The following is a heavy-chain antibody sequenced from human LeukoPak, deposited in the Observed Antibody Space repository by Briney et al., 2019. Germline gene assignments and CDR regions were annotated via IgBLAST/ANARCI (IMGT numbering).Heavy chain of an antibody. D-gene: IGHD6-25*01. J-gene: IGHJ3*02. CDR1: GGSISSYY. CDR2: IYYSGST. V-gene: IGHV4-59*08. CDR3: ARPDSSGQIDHAFDI. Sequence: SETLSLTCTVSGGSISSYYWSWIRQPPGKGLEWIGYIYYSGSTNYNPSLKSRVPISVDTSKHQFSLTLSSVTAADTAVYYCARPDSSGQIDHAFDIWGQGTMVTVSS.